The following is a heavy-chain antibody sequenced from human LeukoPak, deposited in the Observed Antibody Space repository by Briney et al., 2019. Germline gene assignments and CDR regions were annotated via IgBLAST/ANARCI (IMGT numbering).Heavy chain of an antibody. V-gene: IGHV4-4*07. Sequence: PSETLSLTCTVSGGSISSYYWSWIRQPAGKGLEWIGRIYTSGSTNYNPSLKSRVTMSVDTSKNQFSLKLSSVTAADTAVYYCAREGSDSGYEWVGAIGWFDPWGQGTLVTVSS. CDR1: GGSISSYY. CDR3: AREGSDSGYEWVGAIGWFDP. D-gene: IGHD5-12*01. J-gene: IGHJ5*02. CDR2: IYTSGST.